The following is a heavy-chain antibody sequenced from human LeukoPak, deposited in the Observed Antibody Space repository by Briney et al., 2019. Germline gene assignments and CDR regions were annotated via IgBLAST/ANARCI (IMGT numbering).Heavy chain of an antibody. CDR3: ARGVDYYDASGYYSLFHH. CDR2: VFYNGGT. Sequence: SETLSLTCTVSGDSISDYDWTWIRQPPGKGLEWIGYVFYNGGTNYNPSLKSRVTISLEASKNQFSLKLSSVTAADTAVYFCARGVDYYDASGYYSLFHHWGQGTLVTVSS. CDR1: GDSISDYD. V-gene: IGHV4-59*01. D-gene: IGHD3-22*01. J-gene: IGHJ4*02.